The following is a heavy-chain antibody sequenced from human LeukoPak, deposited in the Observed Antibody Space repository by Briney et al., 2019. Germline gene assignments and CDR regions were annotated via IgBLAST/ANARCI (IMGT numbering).Heavy chain of an antibody. CDR1: GYSFTSYW. CDR2: IYPGDSDT. J-gene: IGHJ6*02. CDR3: AMTAGGYYYGMDV. Sequence: KPGESLKISCKGSGYSFTSYWIGWVRQMPGKGLEWMGIIYPGDSDTRYSPSFQGQVTISADKSITTAFLQWSSLKASDTAMYYCAMTAGGYYYGMDVWGQGTTVTVSS. V-gene: IGHV5-51*01. D-gene: IGHD6-25*01.